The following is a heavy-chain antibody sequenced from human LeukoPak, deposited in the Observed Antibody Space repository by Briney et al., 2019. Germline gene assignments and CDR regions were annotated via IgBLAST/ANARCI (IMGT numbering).Heavy chain of an antibody. CDR1: GFTFSGSA. CDR3: ARASTVVTPFFDY. V-gene: IGHV3-73*01. Sequence: GGSLRLSCAASGFTFSGSAMHWVRQASGKGLEWVGRIRSKANSYATAYAASVKGRFTISRDDSKNTAYLQMNSLRAEDTAVYYCARASTVVTPFFDYWGQGTLVTVSS. J-gene: IGHJ4*02. CDR2: IRSKANSYAT. D-gene: IGHD4-23*01.